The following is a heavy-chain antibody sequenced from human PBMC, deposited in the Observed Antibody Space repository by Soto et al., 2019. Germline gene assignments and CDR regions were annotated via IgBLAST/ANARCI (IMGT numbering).Heavy chain of an antibody. V-gene: IGHV1-3*01. CDR2: INAGNGNT. CDR3: ARGVFGELFGWFYP. J-gene: IGHJ5*02. CDR1: GYTLTSYA. Sequence: ASVKVSCKASGYTLTSYAMHWVRQAPGQRLEWMGWINAGNGNTKYSQKFQGRVTITRDTSASTAYMELSSLRSEDTAVYYCARGVFGELFGWFYPWGQGTLVTVSS. D-gene: IGHD3-10*02.